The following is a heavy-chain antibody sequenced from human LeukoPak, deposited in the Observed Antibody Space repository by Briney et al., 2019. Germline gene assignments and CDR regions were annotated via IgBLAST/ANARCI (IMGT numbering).Heavy chain of an antibody. CDR2: INSDGSST. CDR1: GFTFSIYW. Sequence: GGSLRLSCAASGFTFSIYWVHWVRQAPGKGLVWVSSINSDGSSTSYADSVRGRFTISRDNAKNTLYLQMNTLRAEDTAVYYCASLDYWGQGTPVTVSS. V-gene: IGHV3-74*01. CDR3: ASLDY. J-gene: IGHJ4*02.